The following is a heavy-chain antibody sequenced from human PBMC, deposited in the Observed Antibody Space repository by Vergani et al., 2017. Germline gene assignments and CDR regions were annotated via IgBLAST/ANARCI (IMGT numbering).Heavy chain of an antibody. CDR1: GFTFSSYS. CDR2: ISSSGSTI. Sequence: EVQLVESGGGLVQPGGSLRLSCAASGFTFSSYSMNWVRQAPGKGLEWVSYISSSGSTIYYADSVKGRFTISRDNAKNSLYLQMNSLRAEDTAVYYCASYAVPAARGFDYWGQGTLVTVSS. V-gene: IGHV3-48*01. J-gene: IGHJ4*02. D-gene: IGHD2-2*01. CDR3: ASYAVPAARGFDY.